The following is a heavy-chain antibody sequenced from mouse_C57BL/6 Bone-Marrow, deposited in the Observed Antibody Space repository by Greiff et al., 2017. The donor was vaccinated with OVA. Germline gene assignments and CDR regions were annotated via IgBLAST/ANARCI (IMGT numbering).Heavy chain of an antibody. CDR1: GFTFSSYG. V-gene: IGHV5-6*01. J-gene: IGHJ3*01. CDR2: ISRGGSYP. CDR3: ARQGLRRAWFAY. D-gene: IGHD2-4*01. Sequence: EVQVVESGGDLVKPGGSLKLSCAASGFTFSSYGMSWVRQTPDKRLEWVATISRGGSYPYYPDSVKGRFTSSRDNAKNNLYLQMSSLKSEDTAMYYCARQGLRRAWFAYWGQGTLVTVSA.